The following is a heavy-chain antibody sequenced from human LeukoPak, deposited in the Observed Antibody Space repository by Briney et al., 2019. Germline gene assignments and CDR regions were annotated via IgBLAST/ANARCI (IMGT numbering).Heavy chain of an antibody. CDR3: ARGPQNPFDS. J-gene: IGHJ4*02. CDR2: IHSGGGT. D-gene: IGHD1-14*01. Sequence: PGGSLRLSCAASGFTVSSTYMSWVRQAPGKGLEWVSIIHSGGGTYYADSVKGRFTISRDDSKNTLYLQMNSLRAEDTAVYYCARGPQNPFDSWGQGTLVTVS. CDR1: GFTVSSTY. V-gene: IGHV3-53*01.